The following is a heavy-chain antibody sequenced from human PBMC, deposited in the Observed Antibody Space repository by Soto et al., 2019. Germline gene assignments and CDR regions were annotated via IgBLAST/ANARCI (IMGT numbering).Heavy chain of an antibody. D-gene: IGHD3-3*01. CDR3: ARDRRDQTIFGMVGYFDL. Sequence: VQLVQSGGEVRMPGASVKVSCKASGYTFTSHGFTWVRQAPGQGLEWMGWISIYNGNTHYAQKFQGRLTLTIDTSTSTAYMELRSLTSDDTAVYFCARDRRDQTIFGMVGYFDLWGRGTLVSVSS. CDR2: ISIYNGNT. J-gene: IGHJ2*01. V-gene: IGHV1-18*04. CDR1: GYTFTSHG.